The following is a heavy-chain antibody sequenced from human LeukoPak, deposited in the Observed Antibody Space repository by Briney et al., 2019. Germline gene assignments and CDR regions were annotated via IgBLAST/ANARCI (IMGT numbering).Heavy chain of an antibody. D-gene: IGHD6-13*01. CDR1: GFTFSSYG. J-gene: IGHJ4*02. V-gene: IGHV3-30*02. CDR2: IRSDGSYK. CDR3: AKDQPSGSSSWYWDY. Sequence: GSLRLSCAASGFTFSSYGMHWVRQAPGKGLEWVAFIRSDGSYKYYADSVKGRFTISRDNSKNTLDLQMNSLRTEDTAVYYCAKDQPSGSSSWYWDYWGQGSLVTVSS.